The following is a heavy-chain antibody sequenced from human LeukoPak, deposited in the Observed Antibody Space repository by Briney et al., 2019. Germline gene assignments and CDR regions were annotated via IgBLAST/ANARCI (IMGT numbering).Heavy chain of an antibody. CDR2: ISGSGGST. CDR3: AKGCCSSTSCYRLRGYFDY. CDR1: GFTFSSYA. V-gene: IGHV3-23*01. D-gene: IGHD2-2*02. J-gene: IGHJ4*02. Sequence: GGSLRLSCAASGFTFSSYAMSWVRQAPGKGLEWVSAISGSGGSTYYADSVKGRFTISRDNSKNTLYLQMNSLRAEDTAVYYCAKGCCSSTSCYRLRGYFDYWGQGTLVTVSS.